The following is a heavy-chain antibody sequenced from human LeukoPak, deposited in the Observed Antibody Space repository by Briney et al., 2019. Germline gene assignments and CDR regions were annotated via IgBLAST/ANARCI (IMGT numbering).Heavy chain of an antibody. V-gene: IGHV3-21*01. D-gene: IGHD3-22*01. CDR2: ISSSSSYI. CDR1: RFTFSSYS. J-gene: IGHJ4*02. CDR3: ARVEGGYYYDSSGYYSRDY. Sequence: GGSLRLSCAASRFTFSSYSMNWLRQAPGKGLEWVSSISSSSSYIYYADSVKGRFTISRDNAKNSLYLQMNSLRAEDTAVYYCARVEGGYYYDSSGYYSRDYWGQGTLVTVSS.